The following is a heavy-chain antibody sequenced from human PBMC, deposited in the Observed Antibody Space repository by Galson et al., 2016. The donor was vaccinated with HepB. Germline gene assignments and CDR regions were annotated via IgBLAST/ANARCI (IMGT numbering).Heavy chain of an antibody. Sequence: SETLSLTCSVSGGSTSSSLHYWGWIRQPPGKGLEWIGSMHPSGTTYYNPSLKTRINISVDTSKSQFSLSLTSVTAADTAFYYCARSGDGSIRGAFDFWGQGTMVTVSS. D-gene: IGHD5-24*01. J-gene: IGHJ3*01. CDR2: MHPSGTT. CDR1: GGSTSSSLHY. CDR3: ARSGDGSIRGAFDF. V-gene: IGHV4-39*07.